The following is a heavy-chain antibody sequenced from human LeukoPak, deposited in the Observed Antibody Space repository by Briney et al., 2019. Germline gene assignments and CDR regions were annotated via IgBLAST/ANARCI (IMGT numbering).Heavy chain of an antibody. CDR1: GYTFTGYY. CDR3: ARGRFGLLYMDV. CDR2: MNPDSGNT. D-gene: IGHD1-26*01. Sequence: ASVKVSCKASGYTFTGYYMHWVRQAPGQGLEWMGWMNPDSGNTGYAQNFQGRVTMSRDTSINTAYMELSSLTSEDTAVYYCARGRFGLLYMDVWGKGTTVTVSS. V-gene: IGHV1-8*02. J-gene: IGHJ6*03.